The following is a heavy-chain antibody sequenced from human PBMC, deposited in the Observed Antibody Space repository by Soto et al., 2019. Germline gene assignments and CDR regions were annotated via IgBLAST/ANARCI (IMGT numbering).Heavy chain of an antibody. D-gene: IGHD2-21*01. J-gene: IGHJ4*02. CDR1: GLNFRSYA. CDR2: ITSSGGST. CDR3: AKEGDGYSDYFDY. Sequence: GGSLRLSCAASGLNFRSYAMSWVRPDPGKGLEWVSAITSSGGSTYYADSVKGRFTISRDNSKNTLHLQMNSLRAEDTAVYYCAKEGDGYSDYFDYWGQGKLVTVSA. V-gene: IGHV3-23*01.